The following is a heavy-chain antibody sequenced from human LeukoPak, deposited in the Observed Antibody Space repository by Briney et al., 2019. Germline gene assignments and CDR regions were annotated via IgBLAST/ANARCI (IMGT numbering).Heavy chain of an antibody. CDR2: FDPEDGET. CDR1: VYTLTQLS. CDR3: ATGSRWQWLVRTVDY. J-gene: IGHJ4*02. D-gene: IGHD6-19*01. Sequence: ASVKVSCKVSVYTLTQLSMYWVRQAPGKGLEWMGGFDPEDGETIYAQKFQGRVTMTEDTSTDTAYMELSSLRSEETAVYYCATGSRWQWLVRTVDYWGQGTLVTVSS. V-gene: IGHV1-24*01.